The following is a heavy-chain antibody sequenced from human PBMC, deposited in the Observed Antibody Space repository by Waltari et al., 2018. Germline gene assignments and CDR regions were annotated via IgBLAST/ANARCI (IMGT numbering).Heavy chain of an antibody. J-gene: IGHJ2*01. D-gene: IGHD1-26*01. V-gene: IGHV1-69*05. CDR1: GGPFSSYA. CDR2: IIPILGTA. Sequence: QVQLVQSGAAVKKPGSSVKVSCKASGGPFSSYAISWVRQAPGYGLEWMGGIIPILGTANYAQKFQGRVTITTDESTSTAYIELSSLRSEDTAVYYCATIYSGSYRDYWYFDLWGRGTLVTVSS. CDR3: ATIYSGSYRDYWYFDL.